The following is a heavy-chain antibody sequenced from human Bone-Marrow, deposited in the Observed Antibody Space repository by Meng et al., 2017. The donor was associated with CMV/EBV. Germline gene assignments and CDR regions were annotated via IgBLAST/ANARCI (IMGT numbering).Heavy chain of an antibody. CDR3: ARVSLAAPFDY. CDR2: IKQDGSEK. V-gene: IGHV3-7*01. Sequence: GESLKISCAASGFTFSSYWMSWVRQAPGKGLEWVANIKQDGSEKYYVDSVKGRFTISRDNAKNSLYLQMNSLRAEDTAVYYCARVSLAAPFDYWGQGKRVNGAS. D-gene: IGHD6-6*01. J-gene: IGHJ4*02. CDR1: GFTFSSYW.